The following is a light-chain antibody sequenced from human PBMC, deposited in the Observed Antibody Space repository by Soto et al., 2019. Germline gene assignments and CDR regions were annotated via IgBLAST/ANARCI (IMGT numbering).Light chain of an antibody. CDR1: QSVSSSY. V-gene: IGKV3-20*01. CDR3: QQFSSSPLFP. Sequence: EIVLTQSPGTLSLSPGERATLSCRASQSVSSSYLAWYQQKPGQAPRLLIYGASSKATGIPDRFSGSGSRTDFTLTISRLEPEDFAVYYCQQFSSSPLFPFGPRTKVDVK. CDR2: GAS. J-gene: IGKJ3*01.